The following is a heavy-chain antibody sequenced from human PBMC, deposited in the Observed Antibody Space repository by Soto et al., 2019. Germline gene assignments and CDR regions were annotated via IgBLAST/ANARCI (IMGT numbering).Heavy chain of an antibody. Sequence: VGSLRLSCAASGFTFSNFWMNWVRQAPGKGLEWVANIKQDGSETYYVDSVKGRFVISRDNAKNSLSLQMNSLTAEDTAVYYCATNTATKVDDYWGQGTLVPVSS. D-gene: IGHD4-17*01. CDR2: IKQDGSET. CDR1: GFTFSNFW. CDR3: ATNTATKVDDY. J-gene: IGHJ4*02. V-gene: IGHV3-7*03.